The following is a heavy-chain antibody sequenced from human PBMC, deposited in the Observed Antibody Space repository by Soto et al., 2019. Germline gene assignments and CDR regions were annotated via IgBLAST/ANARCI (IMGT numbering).Heavy chain of an antibody. CDR1: GYPFTSYC. Sequence: GESLKISCKGSGYPFTSYCIGWVRQMPGKGLEWMGIIYPGDSDTRYSPSFQGQVTTSADKSISTAYLQWSSLKASDTAMYYCARRGGLLRGVFDPWGQGSLVTVSS. D-gene: IGHD3-10*01. V-gene: IGHV5-51*01. J-gene: IGHJ5*02. CDR2: IYPGDSDT. CDR3: ARRGGLLRGVFDP.